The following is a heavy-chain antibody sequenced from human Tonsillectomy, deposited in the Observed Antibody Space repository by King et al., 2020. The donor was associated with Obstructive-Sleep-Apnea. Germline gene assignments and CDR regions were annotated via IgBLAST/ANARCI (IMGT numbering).Heavy chain of an antibody. CDR3: GRDLGEAGDY. J-gene: IGHJ4*02. Sequence: VQLVESGGGLVKPGESLRLSCAASGFTFNSYSMAWVRQAPGKGLEWVSFINMGGSYIYYRDSVKGRFTISRDNTKNSLSLQLNRLRPEDTGVYYCGRDLGEAGDYWGQGILVTVSS. D-gene: IGHD3-10*01. V-gene: IGHV3-21*06. CDR2: INMGGSYI. CDR1: GFTFNSYS.